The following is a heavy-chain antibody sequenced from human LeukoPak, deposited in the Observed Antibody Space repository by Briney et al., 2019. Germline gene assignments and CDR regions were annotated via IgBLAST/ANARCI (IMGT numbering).Heavy chain of an antibody. J-gene: IGHJ4*02. D-gene: IGHD1-26*01. CDR3: ARSIVGATKHDY. CDR2: IYYSGST. CDR1: GGSISSSSYY. V-gene: IGHV4-39*07. Sequence: SETLSLTCTVSGGSISSSSYYWGWIRQPPGKGLEWIGSIYYSGSTYYNPSLKSRVTISVDTSKNQFSLKLSSVTAADTAVYYCARSIVGATKHDYWGQGTLVTVSS.